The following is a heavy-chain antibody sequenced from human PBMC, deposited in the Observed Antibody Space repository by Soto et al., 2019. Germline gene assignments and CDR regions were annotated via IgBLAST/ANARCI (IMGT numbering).Heavy chain of an antibody. CDR2: ISYSGST. J-gene: IGHJ5*02. CDR3: ARGKIVGP. V-gene: IGHV4-30-4*02. CDR1: GGSISSGEYY. Sequence: PSETLSLTCTVSGGSISSGEYYWTWIRQPPGKGLEWIGYISYSGSTHYSPSLKSRVTITVDTSKNQFSLKLTSVTAADTAVYYCARGKIVGPWGQGTLVTVSS. D-gene: IGHD3-22*01.